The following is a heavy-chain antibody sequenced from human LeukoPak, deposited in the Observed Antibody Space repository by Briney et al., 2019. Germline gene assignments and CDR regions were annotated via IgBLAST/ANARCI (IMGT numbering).Heavy chain of an antibody. J-gene: IGHJ4*02. V-gene: IGHV4-34*01. CDR1: GGFFSGYY. CDR3: ARDYGRWVPSIRGGYFDW. Sequence: AETVSLTRAVYGGFFSGYYWNGMRQPRAKGLEGIGEINDSGCTNYNPCLKSQVTISVDTSKSQFSLKLSSVTAADTAVYYCARDYGRWVPSIRGGYFDWWGQGTLVTVSS. D-gene: IGHD5-24*01. CDR2: INDSGCT.